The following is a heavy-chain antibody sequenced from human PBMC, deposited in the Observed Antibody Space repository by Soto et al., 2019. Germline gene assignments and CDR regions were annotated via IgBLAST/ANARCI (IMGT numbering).Heavy chain of an antibody. V-gene: IGHV3-30-3*01. CDR3: ARDMGYSTGTYFEY. D-gene: IGHD2-8*02. CDR1: GFTFSSHS. CDR2: ISSDGSKK. Sequence: QVHLVESGGGVVQPGRSLRLSCAASGFTFSSHSMHWVRQAPGKGLEWVAVISSDGSKKYYADSVKGRSTISRDNSKNTLNLQMNSLRAEDTAVYYCARDMGYSTGTYFEYWGQGTLVTVSS. J-gene: IGHJ4*02.